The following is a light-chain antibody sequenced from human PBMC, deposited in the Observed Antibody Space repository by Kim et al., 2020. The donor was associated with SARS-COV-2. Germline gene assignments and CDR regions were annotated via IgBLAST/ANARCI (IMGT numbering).Light chain of an antibody. CDR2: LGS. CDR1: QSLLHSNGYNY. V-gene: IGKV2-28*01. Sequence: DIVMTQSPLSLPVTPAEPASISCRSSQSLLHSNGYNYLDWYLQKPGQSPQLLIYLGSNRASGVPDRFSGSGSGTDFTLKISRVEAEEVGVYYGMQALQTPALWSFWQGTKLEI. CDR3: MQALQTPALWS. J-gene: IGKJ2*04.